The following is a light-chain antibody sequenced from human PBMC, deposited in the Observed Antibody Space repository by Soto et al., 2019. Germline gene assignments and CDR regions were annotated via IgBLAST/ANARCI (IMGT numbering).Light chain of an antibody. CDR2: KAS. Sequence: DIQMTQSPSTLSGSVGDRVTITCRACQTISSWLAWYQQKPGKAPKLLIYKASTLKSGVPSRFSGRGSGTDFTLTISSLQLEDFATYYCLQDYDYPRTFGQGTKVDIK. CDR3: LQDYDYPRT. CDR1: QTISSW. J-gene: IGKJ1*01. V-gene: IGKV1-5*03.